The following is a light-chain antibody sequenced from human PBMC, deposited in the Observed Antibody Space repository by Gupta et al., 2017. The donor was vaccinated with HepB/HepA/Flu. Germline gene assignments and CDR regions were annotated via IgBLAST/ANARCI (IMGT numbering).Light chain of an antibody. CDR2: LNN. Sequence: VLRQPPSASGTPGQRVTISCSGTSSNIGSNTVNWYQQFPGSAPSLLIYLNNQRPSGVSDRFAGSKSGTSAFLAISSLQSEDEAIYFCSLWDASLQVVFGGGTKLTVL. V-gene: IGLV1-44*01. CDR3: SLWDASLQVV. CDR1: SSNIGSNT. J-gene: IGLJ2*01.